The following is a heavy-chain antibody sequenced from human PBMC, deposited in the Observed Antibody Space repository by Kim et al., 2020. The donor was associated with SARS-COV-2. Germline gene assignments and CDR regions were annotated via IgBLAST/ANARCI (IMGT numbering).Heavy chain of an antibody. CDR1: GFTFSNAW. J-gene: IGHJ3*02. Sequence: GGSLRLSCAASGFTFSNAWMSWVRQAPGKGLEWVGRIKSKTDGGTTDYAAPVKGRFTISRDDSKNTLYLQMNSLKTEDTAVYYCTTDQEGFSRGADAFDIWGQGTMVTVSS. CDR3: TTDQEGFSRGADAFDI. V-gene: IGHV3-15*01. CDR2: IKSKTDGGTT. D-gene: IGHD1-26*01.